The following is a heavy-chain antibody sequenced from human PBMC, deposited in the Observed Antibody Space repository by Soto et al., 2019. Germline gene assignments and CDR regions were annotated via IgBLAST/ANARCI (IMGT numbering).Heavy chain of an antibody. CDR2: IITMFGTT. CDR3: ARKYSFVLGDSMDV. CDR1: GDIFTKYA. V-gene: IGHV1-69*01. D-gene: IGHD5-12*01. Sequence: QVHLVQSGAEVKKPGSSVKVSCAASGDIFTKYAITWVRQAPGPGLEWMGEIITMFGTTDYELRFQGRRISTADEYTGTGYMELRSMRSEEKAIYYCARKYSFVLGDSMDVWGKGTTVIVSS. J-gene: IGHJ6*04.